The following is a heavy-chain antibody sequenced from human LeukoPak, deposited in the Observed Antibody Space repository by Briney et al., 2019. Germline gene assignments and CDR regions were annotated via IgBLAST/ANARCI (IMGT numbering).Heavy chain of an antibody. CDR2: IKQDGSEK. J-gene: IGHJ4*02. CDR1: GFTFSSYW. V-gene: IGHV3-7*01. D-gene: IGHD1-7*01. Sequence: WGSLRLSCAASGFTFSSYWWSWVRQAPGKGLEWVANIKQDGSEKYYMYSVKGRFTISRDNAKNSLYLQMNSLRAEDTAVYYCARDRGQYNWNSGGFDYWGQGTLVTVSS. CDR3: ARDRGQYNWNSGGFDY.